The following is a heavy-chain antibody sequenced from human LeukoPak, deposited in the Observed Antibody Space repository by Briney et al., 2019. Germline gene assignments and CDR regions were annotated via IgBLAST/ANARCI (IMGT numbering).Heavy chain of an antibody. D-gene: IGHD5-18*01. CDR3: ARDGAQLWLGYYFDY. J-gene: IGHJ4*02. V-gene: IGHV3-21*01. CDR2: ISSSSSYI. CDR1: GFTFSSYS. Sequence: GGSLRLSCAASGFTFSSYSMNWVRQAPGKALEWVSSISSSSSYIYYADSVKGRFTISRDNAKNSLYLQMNSLRAEDTAVYYCARDGAQLWLGYYFDYWGQGTLVTVSS.